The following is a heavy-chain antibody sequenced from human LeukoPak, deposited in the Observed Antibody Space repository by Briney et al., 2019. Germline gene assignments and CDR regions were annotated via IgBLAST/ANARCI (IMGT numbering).Heavy chain of an antibody. CDR2: ISGRSSHI. D-gene: IGHD3-16*01. CDR3: GRAFPPLRTSSAGDL. CDR1: GFSFSDYD. V-gene: IGHV3-21*01. Sequence: GGSLRLSCSASGFSFSDYDMNWVRQAPGKGLEWVSAISGRSSHIYYGESVKGRLTISRDNAKNSLYLQMDSLGVEDTAVYYCGRAFPPLRTSSAGDLWGQGTLVIVSS. J-gene: IGHJ1*01.